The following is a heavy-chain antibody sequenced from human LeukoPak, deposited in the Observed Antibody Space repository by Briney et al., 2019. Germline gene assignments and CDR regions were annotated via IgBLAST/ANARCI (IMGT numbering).Heavy chain of an antibody. Sequence: GESLRLSCAASGFTFSDYYMTWIRQAPGKGREWLSYINTGSTYTNYANSVKGRFTISRDNAKNSLYLQLKSLRAEDTAVYYCTREDNWYFDLWGRGTLVTVSS. V-gene: IGHV3-11*05. CDR1: GFTFSDYY. J-gene: IGHJ2*01. CDR3: TREDNWYFDL. CDR2: INTGSTYT.